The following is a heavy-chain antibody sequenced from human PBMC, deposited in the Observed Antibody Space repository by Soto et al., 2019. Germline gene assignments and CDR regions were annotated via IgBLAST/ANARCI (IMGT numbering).Heavy chain of an antibody. CDR3: ARGGSGYIWDYYYGMDV. Sequence: TSEPLPLTCAVYGGSFSGYYWSWIRQPPGKGLEWIGEINHSGSTNYNPSLKSRVTISVDTSRNQFSLKLSSVTAADTAVYYCARGGSGYIWDYYYGMDVWGQGTTVTVSS. D-gene: IGHD3-22*01. CDR1: GGSFSGYY. J-gene: IGHJ6*02. CDR2: INHSGST. V-gene: IGHV4-34*01.